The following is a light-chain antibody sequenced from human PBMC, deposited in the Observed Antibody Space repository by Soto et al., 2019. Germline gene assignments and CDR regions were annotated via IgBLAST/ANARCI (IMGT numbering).Light chain of an antibody. CDR1: QSVSSSS. Sequence: EMVLTQSPGTLSLSPGERATLSCRASQSVSSSSLAWYQQKPGQAPRLLIYGASSRATGIPDRFSGSGSGADFTLTISRLEPEHFAVYYCQHCNDSPLTFGGGTKVDIK. CDR2: GAS. V-gene: IGKV3-20*01. J-gene: IGKJ4*01. CDR3: QHCNDSPLT.